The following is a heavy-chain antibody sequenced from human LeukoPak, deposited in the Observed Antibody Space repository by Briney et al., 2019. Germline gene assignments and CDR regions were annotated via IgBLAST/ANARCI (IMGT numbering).Heavy chain of an antibody. CDR2: IIPIFGTA. D-gene: IGHD4-17*01. Sequence: ASVKVSCKASGGTFSSYAISWVRQAPGQGLEWMGGIIPIFGTANYAQKFQGRVTITADESTSTAYMELSSLRSEDTAVYYCARGPHGDYSVWYSDYWGQGTLVTVSS. CDR1: GGTFSSYA. CDR3: ARGPHGDYSVWYSDY. J-gene: IGHJ4*02. V-gene: IGHV1-69*13.